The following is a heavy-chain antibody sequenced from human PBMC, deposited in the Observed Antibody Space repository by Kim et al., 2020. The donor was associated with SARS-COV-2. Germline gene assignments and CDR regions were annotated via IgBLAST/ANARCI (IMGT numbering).Heavy chain of an antibody. CDR1: GFTFDDYA. D-gene: IGHD3-16*01. CDR2: ISWNSGSI. Sequence: SLRLSCAASGFTFDDYAMHWVRQAPGKGLEWVSGISWNSGSIGYADSVKGRFTISRDNAKNSLYLQMNSLRAEDTALYYCAKGHGGGVEEGYFDYWGQGTLVTVSS. J-gene: IGHJ4*02. V-gene: IGHV3-9*01. CDR3: AKGHGGGVEEGYFDY.